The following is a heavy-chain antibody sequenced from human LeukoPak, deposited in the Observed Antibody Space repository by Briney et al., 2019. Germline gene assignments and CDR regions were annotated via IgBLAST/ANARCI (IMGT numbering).Heavy chain of an antibody. D-gene: IGHD4-23*01. Sequence: PGGSLRLSCAASGFTFSNSWMHWVRQAPGKGLVWVSRINSDGKTTTYADSVKGRFTISRDNAKNTLYLQMNSLSAEDTAVYYCAKTIYGGSSDDAFDIWGQGTMVTVSS. CDR2: INSDGKTT. CDR3: AKTIYGGSSDDAFDI. J-gene: IGHJ3*02. V-gene: IGHV3-74*01. CDR1: GFTFSNSW.